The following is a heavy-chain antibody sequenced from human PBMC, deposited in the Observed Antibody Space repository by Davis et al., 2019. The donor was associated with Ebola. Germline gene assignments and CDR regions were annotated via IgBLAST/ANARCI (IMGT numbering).Heavy chain of an antibody. CDR3: AKDPVRGVIDGYYGMDV. J-gene: IGHJ6*02. V-gene: IGHV3-7*01. CDR2: IKQDGSEK. CDR1: GFTFSSYW. D-gene: IGHD3-22*01. Sequence: GESLKISCAASGFTFSSYWMSWVRQAPGKGLEWVANIKQDGSEKYYVDSVKGRFTISRDNAKNSLYLQMNSLRAEDTAVYYCAKDPVRGVIDGYYGMDVWGQGTMVTVSS.